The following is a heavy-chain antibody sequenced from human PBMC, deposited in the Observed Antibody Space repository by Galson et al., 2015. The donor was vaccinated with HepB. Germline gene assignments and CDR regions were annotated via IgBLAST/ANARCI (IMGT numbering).Heavy chain of an antibody. CDR3: ARDRVPDYAGTWFDP. D-gene: IGHD4-17*01. Sequence: SVKVSCKAFGYSFSSHLIHWARQAPGQGLEWMGVINCSGGRTTYAQKFQGRLIMTTDTSTTTVYMHLNSLKSEDTAVYYCARDRVPDYAGTWFDPWGQGTLVTVSS. V-gene: IGHV1-46*01. CDR2: INCSGGRT. J-gene: IGHJ5*02. CDR1: GYSFSSHL.